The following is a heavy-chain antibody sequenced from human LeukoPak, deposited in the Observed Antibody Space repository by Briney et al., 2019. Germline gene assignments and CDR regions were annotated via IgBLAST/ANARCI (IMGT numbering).Heavy chain of an antibody. CDR3: ARDPLYCSSTSCQYYYYYGMDV. V-gene: IGHV1-69*06. CDR2: IIPIFGTA. D-gene: IGHD2-2*01. J-gene: IGHJ6*04. Sequence: APVKVSCKASGGTFSSYAISWVRQAPGQGLEWMGGIIPIFGTANYAQKFQGGVTITADKSTSTAYMELSSLRSEDTAVYYCARDPLYCSSTSCQYYYYYGMDVWGKGTTVTVSS. CDR1: GGTFSSYA.